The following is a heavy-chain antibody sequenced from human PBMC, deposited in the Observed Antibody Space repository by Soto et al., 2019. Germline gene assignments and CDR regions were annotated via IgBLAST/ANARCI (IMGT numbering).Heavy chain of an antibody. V-gene: IGHV1-69*13. D-gene: IGHD3-9*01. Sequence: SVKVSCKASGGTFSSYAISWVRQAPGQGLEWMGGSIPIFGTANYAQKFQGRVAITADESTSTAYMELSSLRSEDTAVYYCARGDYDTTRGFDYWGQGTLVTVSS. J-gene: IGHJ4*02. CDR1: GGTFSSYA. CDR3: ARGDYDTTRGFDY. CDR2: SIPIFGTA.